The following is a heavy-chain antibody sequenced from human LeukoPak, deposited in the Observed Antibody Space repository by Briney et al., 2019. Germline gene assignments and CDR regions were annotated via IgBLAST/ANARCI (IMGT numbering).Heavy chain of an antibody. D-gene: IGHD3-22*01. Sequence: GGSLRLSCAASGFTFSSYGMHWVCQAPGKGLEWVAVIWYDGSNKYYADSVKGRFTISRDNSKNTLYLQMNSLRAEDTAVYYCARGMASDSSGPDYWGQGTLVTVSS. CDR3: ARGMASDSSGPDY. CDR1: GFTFSSYG. V-gene: IGHV3-33*01. J-gene: IGHJ4*02. CDR2: IWYDGSNK.